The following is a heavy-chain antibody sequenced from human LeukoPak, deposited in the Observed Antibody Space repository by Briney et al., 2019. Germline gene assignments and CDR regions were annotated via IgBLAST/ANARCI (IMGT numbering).Heavy chain of an antibody. CDR2: LYSGETT. D-gene: IGHD5/OR15-5a*01. Sequence: GGSLRLSCAASGFTFSSYAMSWVRQAPGKGLEWVSGLYSGETTYYADSVKDRFIISRDNSKNTVDLQMNSLRAEDTAVYYCARGRAGGSTTYGMDVWGQGTTVTVSS. CDR1: GFTFSSYA. CDR3: ARGRAGGSTTYGMDV. J-gene: IGHJ6*02. V-gene: IGHV3-66*01.